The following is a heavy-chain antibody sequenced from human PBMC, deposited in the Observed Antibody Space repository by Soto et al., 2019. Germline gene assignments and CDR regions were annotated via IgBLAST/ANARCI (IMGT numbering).Heavy chain of an antibody. CDR2: ISGSGGST. D-gene: IGHD3-22*01. Sequence: EVQLLESGGGLVQPGGSLRLSCAASGFTFSSYTMSWVRQAPGKGLEWVSAISGSGGSTYYADSVKGRFTISRDNSNNTLYLQMNSLRAEDTAVYYCAKDLPTYYYDSSGIDYWGQGTLVTVSS. CDR3: AKDLPTYYYDSSGIDY. J-gene: IGHJ4*02. CDR1: GFTFSSYT. V-gene: IGHV3-23*01.